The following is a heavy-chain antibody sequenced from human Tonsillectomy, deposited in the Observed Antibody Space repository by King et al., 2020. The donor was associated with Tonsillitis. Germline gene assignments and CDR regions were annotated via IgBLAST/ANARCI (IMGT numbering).Heavy chain of an antibody. CDR1: GFTFSSYS. V-gene: IGHV3-21*01. J-gene: IGHJ5*02. CDR3: ARDGTERSGNWFDP. CDR2: ISSSSSYI. D-gene: IGHD1-1*01. Sequence: VQLVESGGGLVKPGGSLRLSCAASGFTFSSYSMNWVRQAPGKGLEWVSSISSSSSYIYYADSVKGRCTNSRYNAKNSLYRQMKSLRAEETAVYYCARDGTERSGNWFDPWGQGTLVTVSS.